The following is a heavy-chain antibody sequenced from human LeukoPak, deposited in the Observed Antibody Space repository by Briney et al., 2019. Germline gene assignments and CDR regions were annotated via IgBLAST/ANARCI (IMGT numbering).Heavy chain of an antibody. D-gene: IGHD3-10*01. CDR3: ARDGVRGVISYYYYMDV. J-gene: IGHJ6*03. Sequence: SETLSLTCTVSGGSISSYYWSWIRQPAGKGLEWIGRIYTSGSTNYNPSLKSRVTMSVDTSKNQFSLKLSSVTAADTAVYYCARDGVRGVISYYYYMDVWGKGNTVTISS. V-gene: IGHV4-4*07. CDR2: IYTSGST. CDR1: GGSISSYY.